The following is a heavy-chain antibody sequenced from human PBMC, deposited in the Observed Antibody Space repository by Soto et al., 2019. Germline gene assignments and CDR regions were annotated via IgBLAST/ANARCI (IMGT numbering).Heavy chain of an antibody. Sequence: PGGSLRLSCAASGFTFSSYEMNWVRQAPGKGLEWVSYISSSGSTIYYADSVKGRFTISRDNAKNSLYLQMNSLRAEDTAVYYCARSLTERLSSGWYIDAFDIWGQGTMVTVSS. CDR3: ARSLTERLSSGWYIDAFDI. CDR2: ISSSGSTI. V-gene: IGHV3-48*03. D-gene: IGHD6-19*01. CDR1: GFTFSSYE. J-gene: IGHJ3*02.